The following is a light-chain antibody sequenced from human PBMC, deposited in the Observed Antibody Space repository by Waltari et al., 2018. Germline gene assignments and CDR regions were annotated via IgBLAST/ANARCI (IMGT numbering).Light chain of an antibody. CDR1: QTVPLNY. V-gene: IGKV3-20*01. CDR3: QQYATSPLT. Sequence: EIVLTQSPGTLSLPPGERATLSCRASQTVPLNYLAWYQQKPGQAPRLLIYDASSRAAGIPDRFSGRESGTDFTLTIRRLEPEDFAVYYCQQYATSPLTFGGGTKVEIK. CDR2: DAS. J-gene: IGKJ4*01.